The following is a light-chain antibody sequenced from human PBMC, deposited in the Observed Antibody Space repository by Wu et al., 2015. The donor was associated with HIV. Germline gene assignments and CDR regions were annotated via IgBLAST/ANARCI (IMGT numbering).Light chain of an antibody. V-gene: IGKV3-20*01. Sequence: EIVLTQSPGALSLSAGERATLSCRTSQSVSSSYLAWYQQKPGQAPRLLIFATSSRATGVPHRFSGSGSGTDFTLTISRLEPEDFAVYYCQHYGTSRRTFGQGTAVEI. CDR1: QSVSSSY. J-gene: IGKJ1*01. CDR3: QHYGTSRRT. CDR2: ATS.